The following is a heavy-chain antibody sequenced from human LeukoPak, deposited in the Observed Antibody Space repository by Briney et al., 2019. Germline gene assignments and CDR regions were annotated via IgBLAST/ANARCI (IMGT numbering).Heavy chain of an antibody. CDR1: GFSVSSNY. CDR2: IYSGGST. Sequence: GGSLRLSCAASGFSVSSNYMSWVRQAPGKGLEWVSVIYSGGSTYYADSVKGRFTISRDSSKNTLYVQMNSLRAEDTAVYYCARARRPVYSGYDYWGQGTLVTVSS. J-gene: IGHJ4*02. D-gene: IGHD5-12*01. V-gene: IGHV3-53*01. CDR3: ARARRPVYSGYDY.